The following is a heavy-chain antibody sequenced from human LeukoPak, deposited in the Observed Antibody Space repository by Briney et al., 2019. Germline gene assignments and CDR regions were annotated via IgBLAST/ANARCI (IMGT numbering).Heavy chain of an antibody. CDR1: GFTFSSFA. CDR2: ISYDGSNK. J-gene: IGHJ4*02. D-gene: IGHD2-21*02. Sequence: GGSLRLSCAASGFTFSSFAIHWVRQAPGKGLEWVAVISYDGSNKYYADSVKGRFTISRDNSKNTLYLQMGSLRAEDMAVYYCARGRLVVTAMDYWGQGTLVTVS. V-gene: IGHV3-30*04. CDR3: ARGRLVVTAMDY.